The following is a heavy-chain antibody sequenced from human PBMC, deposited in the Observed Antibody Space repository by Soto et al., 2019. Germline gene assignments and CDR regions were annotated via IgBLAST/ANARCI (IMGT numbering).Heavy chain of an antibody. CDR2: IYYSGST. CDR1: GGSISSSSYY. CDR3: ARRFGSSWQGVYYYYYMGV. V-gene: IGHV4-39*01. J-gene: IGHJ6*03. D-gene: IGHD6-13*01. Sequence: PSETLSLTCTVSGGSISSSSYYWGWIRQPPGKGLEWIGSIYYSGSTYYNPSLKSRVTISVDTSKNQFSLKLSSVTAADTAVYYCARRFGSSWQGVYYYYYMGVWGKGTMVTVSS.